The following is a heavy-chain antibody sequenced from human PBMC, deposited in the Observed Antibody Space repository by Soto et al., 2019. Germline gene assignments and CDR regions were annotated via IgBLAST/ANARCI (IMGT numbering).Heavy chain of an antibody. CDR2: ISANGQGI. CDR1: GFTFSTYA. V-gene: IGHV3-23*01. Sequence: LRLSCAASGFTFSTYALSWVRQAPGKGLEWASAISANGQGIYYADSVRGRFTISRDNSKNTIFLHMDSLRAEDTAVYYCAKDRNYPRDQFHYWGQGTLVTVSS. J-gene: IGHJ4*02. CDR3: AKDRNYPRDQFHY. D-gene: IGHD1-7*01.